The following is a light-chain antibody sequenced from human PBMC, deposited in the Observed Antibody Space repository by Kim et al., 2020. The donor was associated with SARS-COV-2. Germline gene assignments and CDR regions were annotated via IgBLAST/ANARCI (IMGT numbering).Light chain of an antibody. J-gene: IGKJ1*01. CDR2: DAS. V-gene: IGKV3-11*01. Sequence: VSPGERASPPCRASQSVSSYLAWYQQQPGQAPRLLLYDASNRATDIPARFSGSGSGTDFTLTISSLEPEDFAVYYCQQRSNWPPTFGQGTKVDIK. CDR1: QSVSSY. CDR3: QQRSNWPPT.